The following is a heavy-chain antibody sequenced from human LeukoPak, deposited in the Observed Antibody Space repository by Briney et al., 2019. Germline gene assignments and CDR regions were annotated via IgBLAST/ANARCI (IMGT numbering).Heavy chain of an antibody. D-gene: IGHD4-17*01. Sequence: SETLSLTCAVYGGSFSGYYWSWIRQPPGKGLEWIGEINHSGSTNYNPSLKSRVTISVDTSKNQFSLKLSSVTAADTAVYYCARDDSDYGPSNFDNWGQGILVTVSS. J-gene: IGHJ4*02. CDR3: ARDDSDYGPSNFDN. CDR2: INHSGST. CDR1: GGSFSGYY. V-gene: IGHV4-34*01.